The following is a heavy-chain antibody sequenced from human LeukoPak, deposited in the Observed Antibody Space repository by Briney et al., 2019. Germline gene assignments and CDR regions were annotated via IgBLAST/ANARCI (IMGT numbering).Heavy chain of an antibody. J-gene: IGHJ5*02. CDR1: GFTVSSSY. CDR2: IYSGVTT. Sequence: GGSLRLSCAASGFTVSSSYMSWVRQAPGRGLEWVSVIYSGVTTYYADSVKGRFTISRDNSKNTLYLQMNSLRAEDTAVYYCARFSGSYPNRSWFDPWGQGTLVTVSS. V-gene: IGHV3-53*01. D-gene: IGHD1-26*01. CDR3: ARFSGSYPNRSWFDP.